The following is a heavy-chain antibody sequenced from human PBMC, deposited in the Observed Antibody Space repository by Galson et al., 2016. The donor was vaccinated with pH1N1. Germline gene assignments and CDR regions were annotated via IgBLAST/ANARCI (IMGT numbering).Heavy chain of an antibody. Sequence: SVKVSCKASGYTLTSYDINWVRQATGQGLEWMGWMNPNNGNADYAPKFQGRVTLTRNASINTAYMELSSLTSEDTAVYYCARGPVYWYFDLWGRGTPVIV. CDR2: MNPNNGNA. CDR3: ARGPVYWYFDL. J-gene: IGHJ2*01. V-gene: IGHV1-8*01. CDR1: GYTLTSYD.